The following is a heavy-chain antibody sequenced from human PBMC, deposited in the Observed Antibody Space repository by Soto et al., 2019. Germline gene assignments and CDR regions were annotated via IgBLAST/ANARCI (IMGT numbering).Heavy chain of an antibody. J-gene: IGHJ6*02. CDR1: GFTFSNAW. Sequence: PGGSLRLSCAASGFTFSNAWMSWVRQAPGKXLEWVGRIKSKTDGGTTDYAAPVKGRFTISRDDSKNTLYLQMNSLKTEDTAVYYCTTENYYGSGSYYNGGYYYYYGMDVWGQGTTVTVSS. V-gene: IGHV3-15*01. D-gene: IGHD3-10*01. CDR3: TTENYYGSGSYYNGGYYYYYGMDV. CDR2: IKSKTDGGTT.